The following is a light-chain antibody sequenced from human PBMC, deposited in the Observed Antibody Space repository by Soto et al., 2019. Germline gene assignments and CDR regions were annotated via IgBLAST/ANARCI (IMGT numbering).Light chain of an antibody. CDR2: GAS. CDR3: QQYNNWPHT. V-gene: IGKV3-15*01. CDR1: QSVSSN. Sequence: EIVMTQSPATLSVSPGERATLSCRASQSVSSNLAWYQQKPGQGPRLLIYGASTWAPGIPTRFSGSGSGTEFTLTISSLQSEDFAVYFCQQYNNWPHTFGLGTKLEF. J-gene: IGKJ2*01.